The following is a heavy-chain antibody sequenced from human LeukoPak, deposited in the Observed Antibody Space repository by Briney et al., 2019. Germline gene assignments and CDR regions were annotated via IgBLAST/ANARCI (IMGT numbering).Heavy chain of an antibody. J-gene: IGHJ4*02. CDR3: ARVDYSGDY. CDR2: ISSSGSTI. V-gene: IGHV3-48*03. Sequence: GGSLRLSCAASGFTFSSYEMNWVRQAPGKGLEWVSYISSSGSTIYYADSVKVRFTISRDNAKNSLYLQMNSLRAGDTAVYYCARVDYSGDYWGRGTLVTVSS. CDR1: GFTFSSYE. D-gene: IGHD2-2*03.